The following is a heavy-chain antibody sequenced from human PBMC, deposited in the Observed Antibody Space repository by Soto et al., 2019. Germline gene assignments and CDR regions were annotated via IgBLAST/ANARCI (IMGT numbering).Heavy chain of an antibody. J-gene: IGHJ4*02. CDR3: AKASGSSWPYYFDS. Sequence: GGSLRLSCAASGFSFSSYVMAWVRQTPEKGLEWVSAMSGSGGYTYNPDSVKGRFTSSRDSSENTVYLQMNSLRAEDTAIYYCAKASGSSWPYYFDSWGQGTLVTVSS. D-gene: IGHD6-13*01. CDR2: MSGSGGYT. V-gene: IGHV3-23*01. CDR1: GFSFSSYV.